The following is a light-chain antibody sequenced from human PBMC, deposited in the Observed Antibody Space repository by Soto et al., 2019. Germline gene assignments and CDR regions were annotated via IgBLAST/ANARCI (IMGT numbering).Light chain of an antibody. CDR2: EVS. J-gene: IGLJ1*01. CDR1: SSDVGGYNY. CDR3: SSYTSSSTSHV. V-gene: IGLV2-14*01. Sequence: VLTQPASVSGSAGQSITISCTGTSSDVGGYNYVSWYQQHPGKAPKLMIYEVSNRPSGVSNRFSGSKSGNTASLTISGLQAEDEADYYCSSYTSSSTSHVFGTGTKVTVL.